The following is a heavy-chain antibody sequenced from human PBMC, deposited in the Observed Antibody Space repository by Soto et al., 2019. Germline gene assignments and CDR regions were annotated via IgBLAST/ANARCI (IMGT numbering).Heavy chain of an antibody. D-gene: IGHD2-2*01. V-gene: IGHV3-21*01. Sequence: EVQLVESGGGLVKPGVSLRLSCAASGFTFSSYSMNWVRQAPGKGLEWVSSISSSSSYIYYADSVKGRFTISRDNAKTSLYRQMNSLRVEDTAVYYCAVIVAVRAADYWGQGTLVTVSS. J-gene: IGHJ4*02. CDR2: ISSSSSYI. CDR1: GFTFSSYS. CDR3: AVIVAVRAADY.